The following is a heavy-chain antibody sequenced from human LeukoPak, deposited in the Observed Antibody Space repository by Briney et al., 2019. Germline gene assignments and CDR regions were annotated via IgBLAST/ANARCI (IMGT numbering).Heavy chain of an antibody. CDR2: INHSGST. V-gene: IGHV4-34*01. J-gene: IGHJ4*02. D-gene: IGHD6-25*01. CDR3: ARDRGYSPFDY. Sequence: SETLSLTCAVYGGSFSGYYWSWIRQPPGKGLEWIGEINHSGSTNYNPSLKSRVTISVDTSKNQFSPKLSSVTAADTAMYYCARDRGYSPFDYWGQGTLVTVSS. CDR1: GGSFSGYY.